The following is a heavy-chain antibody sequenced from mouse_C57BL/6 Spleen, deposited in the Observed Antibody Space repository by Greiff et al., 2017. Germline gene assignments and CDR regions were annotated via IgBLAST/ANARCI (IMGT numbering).Heavy chain of an antibody. CDR3: ARLGRYAMDY. D-gene: IGHD4-1*01. J-gene: IGHJ4*01. V-gene: IGHV5-17*01. CDR1: GFTFSDYG. CDR2: ISSGSSTI. Sequence: EVKLMESGGGLVKPGGSLKLSCAASGFTFSDYGMHWVRQAPEKGLEWVAYISSGSSTIYYADTVKGRFTISRDNAKNTLFLQMTSLRSEDTAMCYCARLGRYAMDYWGQGTSVTVSS.